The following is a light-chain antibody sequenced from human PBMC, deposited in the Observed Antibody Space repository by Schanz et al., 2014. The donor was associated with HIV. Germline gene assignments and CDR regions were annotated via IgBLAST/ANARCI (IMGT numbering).Light chain of an antibody. V-gene: IGKV3-20*01. CDR3: QQYGSSSLT. CDR1: QSVSTN. CDR2: GAS. J-gene: IGKJ4*01. Sequence: EIVLTQSPGTLSLSPGERATLSCRASQSVSTNFAWYQHKPGQAPRLLIYGASTRATGIPARFSGSGSGTDFTLTISRLEPEDFAVYYCQQYGSSSLTFGGGTKVEIK.